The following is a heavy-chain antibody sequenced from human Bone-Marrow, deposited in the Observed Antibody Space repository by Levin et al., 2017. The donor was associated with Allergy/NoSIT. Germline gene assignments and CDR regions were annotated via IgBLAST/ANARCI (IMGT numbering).Heavy chain of an antibody. CDR1: GFTFITYS. Sequence: GGSLRLSCVASGFTFITYSVSWVRQAPGKGLEWLSFMSHTGDTVYYADSVRGRFTISRDNAKNSLFLQMDSLRDEDTAVYYCARDRGYCSGGNCYRVFDNWGQGTLVTVSS. J-gene: IGHJ4*02. D-gene: IGHD2-15*01. CDR3: ARDRGYCSGGNCYRVFDN. CDR2: MSHTGDTV. V-gene: IGHV3-48*02.